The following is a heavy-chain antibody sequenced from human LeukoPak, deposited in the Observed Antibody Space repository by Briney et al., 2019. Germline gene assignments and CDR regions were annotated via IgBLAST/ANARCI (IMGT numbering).Heavy chain of an antibody. D-gene: IGHD6-13*01. CDR1: GYTFTGYY. CDR2: INPNSGGT. J-gene: IGHJ6*02. CDR3: ARDQQLPYYYGMDV. Sequence: ASVKVSCTASGYTFTGYYMHWVRQAPGQGLEWMGWINPNSGGTNYAQKFQGRVTMTRDTSISTAYMELSRLRSDDTAVYYCARDQQLPYYYGMDVWGQGTTVTVSS. V-gene: IGHV1-2*02.